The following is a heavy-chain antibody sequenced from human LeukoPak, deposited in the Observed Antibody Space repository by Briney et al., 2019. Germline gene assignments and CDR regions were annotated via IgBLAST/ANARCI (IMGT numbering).Heavy chain of an antibody. J-gene: IGHJ3*02. Sequence: SETLSLTCAVYGGSFSGYYWSWIRQPPGKGLEWIGEINHSGSTNYNPSLKSRVTISVDTSKNQFSLKLSSVTAADTAVYYCARARVPAAIPIFGRTHAFDIWGQGTMVTVSS. CDR3: ARARVPAAIPIFGRTHAFDI. CDR1: GGSFSGYY. V-gene: IGHV4-34*01. CDR2: INHSGST. D-gene: IGHD2-2*02.